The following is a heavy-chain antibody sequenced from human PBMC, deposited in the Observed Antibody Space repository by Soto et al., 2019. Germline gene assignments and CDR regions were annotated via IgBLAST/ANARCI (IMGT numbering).Heavy chain of an antibody. CDR2: IWYDGSYR. CDR1: GFTFNTYG. Sequence: VQLVQSGGGVVQSGRSLRLSCISSGFTFNTYGMFWARQAPGTGLEWVAGIWYDGSYRYYVDSVKGRFTVSRDNSKNTVYLEMNNLRGDDTAVYYCARISGSGHLGWFDPWGQGSLVTVSS. D-gene: IGHD3-10*01. CDR3: ARISGSGHLGWFDP. V-gene: IGHV3-33*01. J-gene: IGHJ5*02.